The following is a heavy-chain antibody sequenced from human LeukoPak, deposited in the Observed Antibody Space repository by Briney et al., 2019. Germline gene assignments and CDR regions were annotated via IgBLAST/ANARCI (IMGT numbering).Heavy chain of an antibody. J-gene: IGHJ5*02. D-gene: IGHD2-2*02. CDR3: ARVYCSSASCYMSYNWCDP. V-gene: IGHV4-38-2*02. Sequence: SETLSLTCTVSGYSISSGYYWGWIRQPPGKGLEWIGNIYHSGSTYYNPSLKSRVTISVDTSKNQFSLRLSSVTAADTAVYYCARVYCSSASCYMSYNWCDPWGQGTLVTVSS. CDR1: GYSISSGYY. CDR2: IYHSGST.